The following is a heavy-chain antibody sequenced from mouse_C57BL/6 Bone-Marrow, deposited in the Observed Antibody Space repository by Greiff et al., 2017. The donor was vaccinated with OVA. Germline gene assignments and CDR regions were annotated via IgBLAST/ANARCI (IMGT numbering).Heavy chain of an antibody. Sequence: DVQLQESGPGLVKPSQSMSLTCSVTGYSITSGYYWNWIRQFPGNKLEWMGYISYDGSNNYNPSLKNRISITRDTSKNQFFLKLNSVTTEDTATYYCARVGGTFYAMDYWGQGTSVTVSS. CDR1: GYSITSGYY. V-gene: IGHV3-6*01. CDR2: ISYDGSN. CDR3: ARVGGTFYAMDY. J-gene: IGHJ4*01. D-gene: IGHD3-3*01.